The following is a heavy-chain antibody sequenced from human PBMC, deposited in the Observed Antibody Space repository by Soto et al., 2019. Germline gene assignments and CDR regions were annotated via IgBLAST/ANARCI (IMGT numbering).Heavy chain of an antibody. J-gene: IGHJ4*02. D-gene: IGHD3-10*01. CDR1: GGSFSGYY. CDR3: ARGRALYGSGSYLALDY. V-gene: IGHV4-34*01. Sequence: SETLSLTCAVYGGSFSGYYWSWVRQPPGKGLEWIGEINHSGSTNYNPSLKSRVTISVDTSKNQFSLKLSSVTAADTAVYYCARGRALYGSGSYLALDYWGQGXLVTVYS. CDR2: INHSGST.